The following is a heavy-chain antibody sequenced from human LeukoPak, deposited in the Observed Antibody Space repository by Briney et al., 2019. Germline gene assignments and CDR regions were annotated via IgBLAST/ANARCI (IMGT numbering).Heavy chain of an antibody. V-gene: IGHV3-23*01. Sequence: GGSLRLSCAASGFTFNSYAMSWVRQAPGKGLEWVSTISDRGGGTYYADSVKGRFTISRDNSKNTLYLQMNSLRAEDTAVYYCARRAGAYSHPYDYWGQGTLVTVSS. CDR3: ARRAGAYSHPYDY. J-gene: IGHJ4*02. D-gene: IGHD4/OR15-4a*01. CDR2: ISDRGGGT. CDR1: GFTFNSYA.